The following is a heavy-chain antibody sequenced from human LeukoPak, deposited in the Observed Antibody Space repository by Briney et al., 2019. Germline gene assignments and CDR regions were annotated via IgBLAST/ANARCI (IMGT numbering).Heavy chain of an antibody. Sequence: GGSLRLSCAASGFTFSTYRMNWVRQVPGKGPEWVSSTTGSGYSIYYADSLKGRFTISRDNAKSSLYLQMNSLTAEDTAVYYCATDTSYWGQGTLVTVSS. CDR1: GFTFSTYR. J-gene: IGHJ4*02. V-gene: IGHV3-21*01. D-gene: IGHD2-2*02. CDR2: TTGSGYSI. CDR3: ATDTSY.